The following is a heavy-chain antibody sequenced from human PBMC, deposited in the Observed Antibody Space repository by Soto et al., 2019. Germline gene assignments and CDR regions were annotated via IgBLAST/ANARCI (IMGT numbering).Heavy chain of an antibody. D-gene: IGHD4-4*01. CDR1: GGSFSGYY. V-gene: IGHV4-34*02. CDR2: THHSGST. CDR3: ARGEAYSNYPAR. Sequence: QVQLQQWGARLLKPAETLSLTCTFSGGSFSGYYWNWIRQSPGKGLEWVGETHHSGSTNYNPSLKGRATISLAMSKNQFSLKLSSVTAADTAIYYCARGEAYSNYPARWGQGSLVTVSS. J-gene: IGHJ4*02.